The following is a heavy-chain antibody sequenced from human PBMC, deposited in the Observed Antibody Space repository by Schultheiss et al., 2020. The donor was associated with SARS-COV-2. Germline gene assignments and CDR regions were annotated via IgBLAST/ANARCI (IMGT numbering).Heavy chain of an antibody. CDR1: GFPFSNYA. Sequence: GGSLRLSCAASGFPFSNYAMTWIRQAPGKGLEGVAAISASAFSTYYADSMKGRFTVSRDNSNSTLYLQMSSLRAEDTAVYYCARDSGGYSSSSGNNNYYGLDVWGQGTTVTVSS. D-gene: IGHD6-6*01. V-gene: IGHV3-23*01. J-gene: IGHJ6*02. CDR2: ISASAFST. CDR3: ARDSGGYSSSSGNNNYYGLDV.